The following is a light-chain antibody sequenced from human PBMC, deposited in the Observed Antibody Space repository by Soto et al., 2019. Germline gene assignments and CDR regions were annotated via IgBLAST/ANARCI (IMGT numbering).Light chain of an antibody. Sequence: QSALTQPPSASGSPGQSVTISCTGTSRDVGNYNYVSWYQQHPGKAPKLMIYEVSKRPSGVPDRFSGSKSGNTASLTVSGLQAEDEADYYCCSYAGNNKVFGGGTQLTVL. J-gene: IGLJ2*01. V-gene: IGLV2-8*01. CDR2: EVS. CDR3: CSYAGNNKV. CDR1: SRDVGNYNY.